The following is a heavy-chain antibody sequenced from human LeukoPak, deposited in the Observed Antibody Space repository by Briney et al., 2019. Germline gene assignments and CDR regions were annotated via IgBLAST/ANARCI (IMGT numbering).Heavy chain of an antibody. CDR1: GYSFTSYW. D-gene: IGHD3-22*01. CDR3: ARLDKSYDSSGYYWGGYYFDY. V-gene: IGHV5-51*01. J-gene: IGHJ4*02. Sequence: GESLKISCKGSGYSFTSYWIGWVRQMPGKGLEWMGIIYPDDSDTRYSPSFQGQVTISADKSISTAYLQWSSLKASDTAMYYCARLDKSYDSSGYYWGGYYFDYWGQGTLVTVSS. CDR2: IYPDDSDT.